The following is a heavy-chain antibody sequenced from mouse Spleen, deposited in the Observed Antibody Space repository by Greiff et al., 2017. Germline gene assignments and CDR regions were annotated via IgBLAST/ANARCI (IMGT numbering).Heavy chain of an antibody. J-gene: IGHJ3*01. CDR2: IDPSDSYT. Sequence: QVQLQQSGAELVMPGASVKLSCKASGYTFTSYWMHWVKQRPGQGLEWIGEIDPSDSYTNYNQKFKGKATLTVDKSSSTAYMQLSSLTSEDSAVYYCARSHRGTSPWFAYWGQGTLVTVSA. D-gene: IGHD2-14*01. CDR3: ARSHRGTSPWFAY. CDR1: GYTFTSYW. V-gene: IGHV1-69*01.